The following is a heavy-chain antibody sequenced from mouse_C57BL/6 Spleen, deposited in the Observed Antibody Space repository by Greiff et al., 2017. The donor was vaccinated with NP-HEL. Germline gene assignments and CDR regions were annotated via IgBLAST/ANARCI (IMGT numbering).Heavy chain of an antibody. J-gene: IGHJ1*03. Sequence: EVQLQQSGPELVKPGASVKMSCKASGYTFTDYNMHWVKQSHGKSLEWIGYINPNNGGTSYNQKFKGKATLTVNKSSSTAYMELRSLTSEDSAVYYCARGWNYDYDRGYFDVWGTGTTVTVSS. CDR3: ARGWNYDYDRGYFDV. CDR1: GYTFTDYN. V-gene: IGHV1-22*01. CDR2: INPNNGGT. D-gene: IGHD2-4*01.